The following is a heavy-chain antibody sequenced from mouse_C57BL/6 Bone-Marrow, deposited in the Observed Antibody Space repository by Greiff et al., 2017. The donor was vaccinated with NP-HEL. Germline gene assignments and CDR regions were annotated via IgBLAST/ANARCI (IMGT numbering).Heavy chain of an antibody. CDR1: GFSFNTYA. V-gene: IGHV10-1*01. CDR2: IRSKSNNYAT. J-gene: IGHJ2*01. D-gene: IGHD4-1*01. Sequence: EVQGVESGGGLVQPKGSLKLSCAASGFSFNTYAMNWVRQAPGKGLEWVARIRSKSNNYATYYADAVKDRFTISRDDSESMLYLQMNNLKTEDTAMYYCVRGLGRCFDYWGQGTTLTVSS. CDR3: VRGLGRCFDY.